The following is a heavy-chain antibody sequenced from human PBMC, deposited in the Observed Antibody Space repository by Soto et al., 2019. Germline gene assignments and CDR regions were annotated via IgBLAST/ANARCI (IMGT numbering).Heavy chain of an antibody. CDR1: GFTFSSYS. Sequence: GGSLRLSCAASGFTFSSYSMNWVRQAPGKGLEWVSSISSSSSYIYYADSVKGRFTISRDNAKNSLYLQMNSLRAEDTAVYYCARKFSSSSSGFDYWGQGTLVTVSS. V-gene: IGHV3-21*01. J-gene: IGHJ4*02. D-gene: IGHD6-6*01. CDR2: ISSSSSYI. CDR3: ARKFSSSSSGFDY.